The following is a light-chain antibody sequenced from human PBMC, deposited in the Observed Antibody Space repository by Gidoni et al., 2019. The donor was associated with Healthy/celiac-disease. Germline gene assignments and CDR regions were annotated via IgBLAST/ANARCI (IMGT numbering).Light chain of an antibody. CDR3: QQYNSYSFT. Sequence: DIQMTQSPSTLSASVGDRVTITCRASQSISSWLAWYQQKPGKAPKLLIYKASSLESGVPPRFSGSGSGTEFTLTISRLQPDDFATYYCQQYNSYSFTFGPGTKVDIK. J-gene: IGKJ3*01. CDR1: QSISSW. V-gene: IGKV1-5*03. CDR2: KAS.